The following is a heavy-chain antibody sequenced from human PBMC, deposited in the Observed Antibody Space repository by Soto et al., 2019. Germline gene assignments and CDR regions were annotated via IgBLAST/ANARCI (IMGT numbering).Heavy chain of an antibody. CDR2: IYSRGDT. J-gene: IGHJ6*02. D-gene: IGHD2-21*01. CDR3: AGIGEDVYYGMDV. CDR1: GGSMRSYY. Sequence: ETLSLTCSVSGGSMRSYYWNWLRQPAGKGLEWIGRIYSRGDTNYNPSVKSRVTMSVDTSKNEFSLRLNSVTAADTAVYYCAGIGEDVYYGMDVWGQGTTVTVSS. V-gene: IGHV4-4*07.